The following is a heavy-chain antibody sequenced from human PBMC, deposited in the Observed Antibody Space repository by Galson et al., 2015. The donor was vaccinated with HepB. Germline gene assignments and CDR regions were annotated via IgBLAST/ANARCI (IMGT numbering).Heavy chain of an antibody. D-gene: IGHD3-22*01. V-gene: IGHV4-4*02. J-gene: IGHJ4*02. CDR3: ARAVGRDYYDSSGYAYFDY. Sequence: SETLSLTCAVSGGSISSSNWWSWVRQPPGKGLEWIGEIYHSGSTNYNPSLKSRVTISVDKSKNQFSLKLSSVTAADTAVYYCARAVGRDYYDSSGYAYFDYWGQGTLVTVSS. CDR2: IYHSGST. CDR1: GGSISSSNW.